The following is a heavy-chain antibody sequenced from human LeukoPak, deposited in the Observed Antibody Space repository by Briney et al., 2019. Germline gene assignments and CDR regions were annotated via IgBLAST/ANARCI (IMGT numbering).Heavy chain of an antibody. J-gene: IGHJ4*02. CDR3: PREDDNGDLIHC. CDR1: GFTFSNYQ. Sequence: PGGSLSLSCAASGFTFSNYQMNWVRQAPGKGLEWVSYISSGSGSSIHYADSVKGRFTISRDNSKNSLYLQMHSLRAEDTALYYCPREDDNGDLIHCWGQGTLVTVSS. V-gene: IGHV3-48*03. D-gene: IGHD4-17*01. CDR2: ISSGSGSSI.